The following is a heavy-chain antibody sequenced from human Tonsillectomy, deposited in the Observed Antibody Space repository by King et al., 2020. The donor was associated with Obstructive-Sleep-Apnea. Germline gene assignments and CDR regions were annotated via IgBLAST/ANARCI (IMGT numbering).Heavy chain of an antibody. CDR3: ASTRRDGYNPDAFDI. CDR2: IYYSGST. D-gene: IGHD5-24*01. Sequence: QLQESGPGLVKPSETLSLTCTVSGGSISSYYWSWIRQPPGKGLEWIGYIYYSGSTNYNPSLKRRVTISVDTSKNQFSLKLSSVTAADTAVYYCASTRRDGYNPDAFDIWGQGTMVTVSS. J-gene: IGHJ3*02. CDR1: GGSISSYY. V-gene: IGHV4-59*08.